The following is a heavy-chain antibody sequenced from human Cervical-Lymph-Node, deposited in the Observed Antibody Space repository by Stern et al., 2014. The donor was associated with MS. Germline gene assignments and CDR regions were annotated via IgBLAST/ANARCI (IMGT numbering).Heavy chain of an antibody. J-gene: IGHJ4*02. CDR1: GGSILRTDW. V-gene: IGHV4-4*02. CDR2: VYHNGYA. CDR3: ASRTLTFPYYFDS. Sequence: QLQLQESGPGLVKPSGTLSLTCAVSGGSILRTDWWSWVRQPPGKGLEWIGEVYHNGYANYNPSLKSRVTISVDKSKNQFSLNLTSVTAADTALYYCASRTLTFPYYFDSWGQGTLVTVSS. D-gene: IGHD3-9*01.